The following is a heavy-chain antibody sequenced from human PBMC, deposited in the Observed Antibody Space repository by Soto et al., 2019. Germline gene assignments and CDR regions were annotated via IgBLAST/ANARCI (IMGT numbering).Heavy chain of an antibody. D-gene: IGHD6-6*01. Sequence: GASVKVSCKASGFTFTNSAVQWVRQVRGQRLEWIGWIVVGSGDTSYAQKFQERVTITRDTSKNQFSLKLSSVTAADTAVYYCARVWQLAEYNWFDPWGQGTLVTVSS. CDR1: GFTFTNSA. V-gene: IGHV1-58*01. J-gene: IGHJ5*02. CDR3: ARVWQLAEYNWFDP. CDR2: IVVGSGDT.